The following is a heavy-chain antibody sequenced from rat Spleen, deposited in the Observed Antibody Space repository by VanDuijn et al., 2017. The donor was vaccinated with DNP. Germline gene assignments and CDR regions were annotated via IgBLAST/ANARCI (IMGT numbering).Heavy chain of an antibody. Sequence: EVQLVESGGGLVQPGNSLKLSCAASGFTFSDYAMAWVRQSPKKGLEWVATIIYDGSSTYYRDSVKGRFTGSRDNAKSTLYLQMDSRRSEDTATYYCATHGWEGGYFDYWGQGVMVTVSS. J-gene: IGHJ2*01. CDR2: IIYDGSST. D-gene: IGHD5-1*01. CDR3: ATHGWEGGYFDY. V-gene: IGHV5S10*01. CDR1: GFTFSDYA.